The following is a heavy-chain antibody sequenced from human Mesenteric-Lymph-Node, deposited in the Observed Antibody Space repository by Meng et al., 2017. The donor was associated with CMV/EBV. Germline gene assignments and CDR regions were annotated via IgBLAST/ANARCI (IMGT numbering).Heavy chain of an antibody. D-gene: IGHD3-10*01. Sequence: GGSLRLSCAASGFTVSNNYMSWVRQGPGKGLEWVSVIYKDGSTYYVDSVKGRFTISRDNSKNTLYLQMNSLRAEDTAVYYCARAKLYFGDFDPWGQGTLVTVSS. CDR2: IYKDGST. CDR3: ARAKLYFGDFDP. CDR1: GFTVSNNY. V-gene: IGHV3-53*01. J-gene: IGHJ5*02.